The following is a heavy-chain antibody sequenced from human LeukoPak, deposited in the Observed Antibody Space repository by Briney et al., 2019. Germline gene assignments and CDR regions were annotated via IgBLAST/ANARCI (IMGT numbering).Heavy chain of an antibody. D-gene: IGHD1-26*01. CDR3: ARQDLVGATSY. CDR2: LYPGDSDT. J-gene: IGHJ4*02. V-gene: IGHV5-51*01. Sequence: GESLKISCKASGYSFTNFWIGWVRQMPGKGLEWMGILYPGDSDTRYSPSFQGQVSISADKSISTAYLQWSSLKASDTAMYYCARQDLVGATSYWGQGTLVTVSS. CDR1: GYSFTNFW.